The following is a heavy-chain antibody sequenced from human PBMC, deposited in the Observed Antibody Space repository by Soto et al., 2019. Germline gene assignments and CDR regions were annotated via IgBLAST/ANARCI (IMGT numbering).Heavy chain of an antibody. J-gene: IGHJ4*02. CDR3: ARSPYYYDSSNYYGY. D-gene: IGHD3-22*01. CDR2: ISSSSNTI. CDR1: GFTFSSYG. Sequence: EVQLVESGGGLVQPGGSLRLSCAASGFTFSSYGMNWVRQAPGKGLEWVSYISSSSNTIYYADSVKGRFTIFRDNAKNSLYLPLNRLRAEATAVYYCARSPYYYDSSNYYGYWGQGTRVTVSS. V-gene: IGHV3-48*01.